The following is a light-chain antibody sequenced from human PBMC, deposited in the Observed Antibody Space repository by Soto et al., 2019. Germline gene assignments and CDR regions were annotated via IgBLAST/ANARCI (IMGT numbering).Light chain of an antibody. Sequence: QSVLTQPRSVSGSPGQSVTISCTGTSSDVGVCKYVSWYQQHPGKAPKLMIYDVSKRPSGVSDRFSGSKSGNTASLTISGLQADDESDYYCCSYAGSYTFYVFGTGTKVTVL. CDR3: CSYAGSYTFYV. CDR1: SSDVGVCKY. J-gene: IGLJ1*01. CDR2: DVS. V-gene: IGLV2-11*01.